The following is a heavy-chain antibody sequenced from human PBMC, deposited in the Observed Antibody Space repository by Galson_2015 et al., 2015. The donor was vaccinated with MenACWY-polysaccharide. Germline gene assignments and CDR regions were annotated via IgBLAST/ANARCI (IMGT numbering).Heavy chain of an antibody. Sequence: SLRLSCAVSGFTFNSYAMSWVRQAPGKGLEWVSAISGSGDNTYYADSVRGRFTISRDNSKNTLFLQMNSLRVEDTAVYYCARRAPGWELFRQFFYYGMDVWGQGTPVTVSS. CDR2: ISGSGDNT. CDR1: GFTFNSYA. J-gene: IGHJ6*02. D-gene: IGHD3-10*01. CDR3: ARRAPGWELFRQFFYYGMDV. V-gene: IGHV3-23*01.